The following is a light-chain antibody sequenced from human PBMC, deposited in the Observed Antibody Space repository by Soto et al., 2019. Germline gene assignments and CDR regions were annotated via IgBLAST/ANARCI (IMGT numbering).Light chain of an antibody. CDR3: SSYAGSNNLGV. J-gene: IGLJ3*02. CDR2: EVS. CDR1: SSDVGGYNY. Sequence: QSVLTQPPSASGSPGQSVTISCTGASSDVGGYNYVSWYQQHPGKAPKLMIYEVSKRPSGVPDRFSGSKSGNTASLTVSGLQPEDEADSYCSSYAGSNNLGVFGGGTKLTVL. V-gene: IGLV2-8*01.